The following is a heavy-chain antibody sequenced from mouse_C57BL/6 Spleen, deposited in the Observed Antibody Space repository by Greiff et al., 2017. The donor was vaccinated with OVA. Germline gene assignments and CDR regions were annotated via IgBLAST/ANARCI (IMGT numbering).Heavy chain of an antibody. D-gene: IGHD2-4*01. CDR1: GYTFTDYE. V-gene: IGHV1-15*01. J-gene: IGHJ3*01. CDR2: IDPETGGT. CDR3: TPSRYDYDGGFAY. Sequence: QVQLKESGAELVRPGASVTLSCKASGYTFTDYEMHWVKQTPVHGLEWIGAIDPETGGTAYNQKFKGKAILTADKSSSTAYMELRSLTSEDSAVYYCTPSRYDYDGGFAYWGQGTLVTVSA.